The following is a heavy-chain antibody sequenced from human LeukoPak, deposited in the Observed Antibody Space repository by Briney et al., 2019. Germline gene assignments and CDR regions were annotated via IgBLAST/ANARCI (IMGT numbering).Heavy chain of an antibody. V-gene: IGHV1-69*06. CDR1: GGTFSSYA. D-gene: IGHD6-13*01. CDR3: ARDGHAGYYYYMDV. J-gene: IGHJ6*03. Sequence: ASVKVSCKASGGTFSSYAISWVRQAPGQGLEWMGGIIPIFGTANYAQKFQGRVTITADKSTSTAYMELSSLRSEDTAVYYCARDGHAGYYYYMDVWGKGTTVTVSS. CDR2: IIPIFGTA.